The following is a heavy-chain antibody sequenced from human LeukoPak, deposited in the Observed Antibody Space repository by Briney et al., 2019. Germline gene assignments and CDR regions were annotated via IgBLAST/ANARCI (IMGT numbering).Heavy chain of an antibody. V-gene: IGHV1-18*01. D-gene: IGHD6-13*01. CDR3: ARDSSSSWYGDGDYYYYYGMDV. CDR2: ISAYNGNT. Sequence: ASVKVSCKASDYTFTSYGISWVRQAPGQGLEWMGWISAYNGNTNYAQKLQGRVTMTRNTSISTAYMELSSLRSEDTAVYHCARDSSSSWYGDGDYYYYYGMDVWGQGTTVTVSS. J-gene: IGHJ6*01. CDR1: DYTFTSYG.